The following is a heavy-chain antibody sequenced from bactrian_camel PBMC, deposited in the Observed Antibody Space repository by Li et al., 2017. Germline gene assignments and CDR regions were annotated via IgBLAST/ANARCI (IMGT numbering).Heavy chain of an antibody. Sequence: VQLVESGGGSVQVGGSLKLSCAASGFTFSNNAMTWVRQAPGKGLERVSCMSRGGGTTYYADSVKGRFTISRDNAKKTVYLQMNNLKPEDTAVYYCMASREDGRFAKLPCGGQGTQVTVS. CDR1: GFTFSNNA. V-gene: IGHV3S40*01. CDR2: MSRGGGTT. CDR3: MASREDGRFAKLPC. J-gene: IGHJ4*01.